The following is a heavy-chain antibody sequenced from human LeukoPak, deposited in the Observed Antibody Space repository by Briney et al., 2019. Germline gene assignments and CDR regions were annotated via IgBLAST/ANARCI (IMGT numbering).Heavy chain of an antibody. D-gene: IGHD2-8*01. CDR2: INSYKGDT. V-gene: IGHV1-18*01. Sequence: ASVKVSCKTSGYPFTTYGVAWVRQAPGQGLGWMGWINSYKGDTQYSQKFQGRFALTSDTSTNTVHMELWSLRSDDTAVYYCARDTNNEIDYWGQGTLVIVSS. CDR3: ARDTNNEIDY. J-gene: IGHJ4*02. CDR1: GYPFTTYG.